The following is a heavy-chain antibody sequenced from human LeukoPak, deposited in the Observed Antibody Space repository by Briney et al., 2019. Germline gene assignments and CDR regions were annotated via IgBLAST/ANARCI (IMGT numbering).Heavy chain of an antibody. D-gene: IGHD6-6*01. Sequence: SETLSLTCAVYGGSFSGYYWSWIRQPPGRGLEWIGEINHSGSTNYNPSLKSRVTISVDTSKNQFSLKLSSVTAADTAVYYCARGGSIAARPTRFDPRGQGTLVTVSS. CDR3: ARGGSIAARPTRFDP. J-gene: IGHJ5*02. V-gene: IGHV4-34*01. CDR2: INHSGST. CDR1: GGSFSGYY.